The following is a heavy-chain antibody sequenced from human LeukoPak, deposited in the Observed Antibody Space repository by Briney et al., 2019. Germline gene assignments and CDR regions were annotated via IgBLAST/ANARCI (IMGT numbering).Heavy chain of an antibody. D-gene: IGHD2-2*01. CDR1: GGSISSGDYY. CDR3: ARDSYEDIVVVPAAN. V-gene: IGHV4-30-4*08. J-gene: IGHJ4*02. CDR2: IYYSGST. Sequence: PSQTLSLTCTVYGGSISSGDYYWSWIRQPPGKGLEWIGYIYYSGSTYYNPSLKSRVTISVDTSKNQFSLKLSSVTAADTAVYYCARDSYEDIVVVPAANWGQGTLVTVSS.